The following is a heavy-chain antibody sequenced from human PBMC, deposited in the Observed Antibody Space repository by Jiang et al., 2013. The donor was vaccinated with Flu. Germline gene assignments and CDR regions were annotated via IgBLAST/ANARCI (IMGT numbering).Heavy chain of an antibody. J-gene: IGHJ5*02. CDR2: TYYRSKWYN. D-gene: IGHD6-19*01. Sequence: GLEWLGRTYYRSKWYNDYAVSVKSRITINPDTSKNQFSLQLNSVTPEDTAVYYCARDKDSSGWYWRGGWFDPWGQGTLVTVSS. V-gene: IGHV6-1*01. CDR3: ARDKDSSGWYWRGGWFDP.